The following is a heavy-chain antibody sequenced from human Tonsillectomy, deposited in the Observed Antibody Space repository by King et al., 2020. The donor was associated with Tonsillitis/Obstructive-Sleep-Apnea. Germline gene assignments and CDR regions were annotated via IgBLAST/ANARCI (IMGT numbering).Heavy chain of an antibody. J-gene: IGHJ6*02. Sequence: VQLVESGGGVVQPGRSLRLSCAASGFTFSSYAMHWVRQAPGKGLEWVAVISYDGSNKYYADSVKGRFTISRDNSKNTLYLQMNSLRAEDTAVYYCASAGRQPPKSGGGQRVVAGEGMDVWGQGTTVTVSS. CDR3: ASAGRQPPKSGGGQRVVAGEGMDV. V-gene: IGHV3-30*04. CDR2: ISYDGSNK. CDR1: GFTFSSYA. D-gene: IGHD2-15*01.